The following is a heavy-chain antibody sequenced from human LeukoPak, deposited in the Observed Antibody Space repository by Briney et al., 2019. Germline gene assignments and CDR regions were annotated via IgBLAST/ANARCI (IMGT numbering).Heavy chain of an antibody. J-gene: IGHJ1*01. CDR2: ISYDGSNK. CDR3: AHERGIAAAGTVYFQH. D-gene: IGHD6-13*01. Sequence: GSLRLSCAASGFTFSSYGMHWVRQAPGKGLEWVAVISYDGSNKYYADSVKGRFTISRDNSKNTLYLQMNSLRAEDTAVYYCAHERGIAAAGTVYFQHWGQGTLVTVSS. CDR1: GFTFSSYG. V-gene: IGHV3-30*18.